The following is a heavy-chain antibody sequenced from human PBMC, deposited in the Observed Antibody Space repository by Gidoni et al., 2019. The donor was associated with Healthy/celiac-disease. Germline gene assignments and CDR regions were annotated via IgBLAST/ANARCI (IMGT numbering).Heavy chain of an antibody. V-gene: IGHV3-21*01. J-gene: IGHJ4*02. D-gene: IGHD3-10*01. CDR1: GFTFSSYS. Sequence: EVQLVESGGGLVKPGGSLRLSCAASGFTFSSYSMNWVRQAPGKGLEWVSSISSSSSYIYYADSVKGRFTISRDNAKNSLYLQMNSLRAKDTAVYYCARDGGYLGESGTPDYWGQGTLVTVSS. CDR2: ISSSSSYI. CDR3: ARDGGYLGESGTPDY.